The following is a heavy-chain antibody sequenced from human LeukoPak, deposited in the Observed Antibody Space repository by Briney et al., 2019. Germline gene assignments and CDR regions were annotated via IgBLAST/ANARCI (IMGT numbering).Heavy chain of an antibody. CDR1: GDSISNYY. CDR2: IYTSGST. D-gene: IGHD3-10*01. Sequence: SETLSLTCTVSGDSISNYYWSWLRPPAGKGLEWIGRIYTSGSTNYNPSLKSRVTMSVDTSKNQFSLKLSSVTAADTAVYYCARVSLVRGAPDYYFDYWGQGTLVTVSS. J-gene: IGHJ4*02. CDR3: ARVSLVRGAPDYYFDY. V-gene: IGHV4-4*07.